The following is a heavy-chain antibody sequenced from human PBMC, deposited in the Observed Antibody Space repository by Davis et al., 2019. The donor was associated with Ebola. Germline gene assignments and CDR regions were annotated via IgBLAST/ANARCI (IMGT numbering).Heavy chain of an antibody. CDR2: IYYSGST. V-gene: IGHV4-39*01. Sequence: MPGGSLRLSCTVSGGSISSSSYYWGWIRQPPGKGLEWIGSIYYSGSTYSNPSLKSRVTISVDTSKNQFSLTLSSVTAADTAVYYCASRQAAPDRGPWFDPWGQGTLVTVSS. CDR1: GGSISSSSYY. CDR3: ASRQAAPDRGPWFDP. J-gene: IGHJ5*02. D-gene: IGHD6-13*01.